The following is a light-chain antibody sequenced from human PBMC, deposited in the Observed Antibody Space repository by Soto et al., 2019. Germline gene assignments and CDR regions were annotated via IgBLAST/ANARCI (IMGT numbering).Light chain of an antibody. CDR3: GTWDSSLSVGV. J-gene: IGLJ2*01. CDR2: DNN. V-gene: IGLV1-51*01. CDR1: SSNIGDNY. Sequence: SVLTQPPSVSAAPGQKVAISCSGSSSNIGDNYVSWYQQVPGTAPKLLIYDNNKRPSGIPDRFSGSKSGTSATLGITGLQTGDEADYYCGTWDSSLSVGVFGGGTQLTVL.